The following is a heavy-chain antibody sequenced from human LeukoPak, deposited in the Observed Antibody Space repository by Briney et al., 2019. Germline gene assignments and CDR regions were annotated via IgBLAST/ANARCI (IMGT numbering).Heavy chain of an antibody. CDR1: GGSFSGYY. CDR2: INHSGST. V-gene: IGHV4-34*01. J-gene: IGHJ4*02. Sequence: SETLSLTCAVYGGSFSGYYWSWIRQPPGKGLEWIGEINHSGSTNYNPPLKSRVTISVDTSKNQFSLKLSSVTAADTAVYYCARTDYDILTGYYLIYYFDYWGQGTLVTVSS. D-gene: IGHD3-9*01. CDR3: ARTDYDILTGYYLIYYFDY.